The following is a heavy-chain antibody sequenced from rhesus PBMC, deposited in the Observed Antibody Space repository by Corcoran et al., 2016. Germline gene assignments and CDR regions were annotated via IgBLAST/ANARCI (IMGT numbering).Heavy chain of an antibody. J-gene: IGHJ5-1*01. V-gene: IGHV4-106*01. CDR2: IYGSGGGT. CDR3: ARDWEHRGGIHV. Sequence: QVQLQESGPGLVKPSETLSPTCAVSGGSISDDYSGSLIRQPPGRVLEWIWYIYGSGGGTNYNPSLENRVTSSIGESKNQFSLKLSSVTATDTAVYYCARDWEHRGGIHVWGPGVLVTISS. CDR1: GGSISDDYS. D-gene: IGHD2-27*01.